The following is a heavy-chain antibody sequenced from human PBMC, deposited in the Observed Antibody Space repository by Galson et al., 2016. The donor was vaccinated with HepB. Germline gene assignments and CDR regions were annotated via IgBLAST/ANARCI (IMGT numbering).Heavy chain of an antibody. V-gene: IGHV3-7*04. CDR3: AREYFDVSGYYYMEVRYFDP. CDR2: IKQDGSET. CDR1: RFSLSAHW. J-gene: IGHJ2*01. Sequence: SRFSLSAHWMSWVRQAPGKGLEWVANIKQDGSETYLVDSVKGRFTISRDNAENSLYLEMNSLRAEDTAVYYCAREYFDVSGYYYMEVRYFDPWGRGTLVTVSS. D-gene: IGHD3-22*01.